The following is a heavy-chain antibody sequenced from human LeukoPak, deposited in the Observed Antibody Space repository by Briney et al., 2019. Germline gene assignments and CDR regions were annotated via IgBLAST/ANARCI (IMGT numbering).Heavy chain of an antibody. V-gene: IGHV3-7*01. CDR1: GFIFSNYW. CDR2: IKQDGSEK. D-gene: IGHD1-1*01. J-gene: IGHJ4*02. CDR3: ARDVTRLTADY. Sequence: GGSLRLSCAASGFIFSNYWMSWVRQAPGKGLEWVANIKQDGSEKYYVDSVKGRFTISRDNAKNSLYLQMDSLRAEDTAVYYCARDVTRLTADYWGQGTPVTVSS.